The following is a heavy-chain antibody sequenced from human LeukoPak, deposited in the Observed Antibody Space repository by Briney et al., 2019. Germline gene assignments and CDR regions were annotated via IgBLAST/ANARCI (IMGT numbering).Heavy chain of an antibody. Sequence: GESLKISCKGSGYSFTSYWIGWVRHMPGKGLEWMGIIYPGDSDTRYSPSFQGQVTISADKSISTAYLQWSSLKASDTAMYYCARCRDISIGYFDYWGQGTLVTVSS. V-gene: IGHV5-51*01. CDR1: GYSFTSYW. J-gene: IGHJ4*02. D-gene: IGHD3-9*01. CDR3: ARCRDISIGYFDY. CDR2: IYPGDSDT.